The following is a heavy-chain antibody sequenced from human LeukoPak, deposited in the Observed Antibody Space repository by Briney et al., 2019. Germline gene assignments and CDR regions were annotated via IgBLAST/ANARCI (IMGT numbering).Heavy chain of an antibody. D-gene: IGHD3-22*01. CDR3: ARESSYYDSSGYQSHFDY. CDR1: GGSISSYY. CDR2: IYYSGST. J-gene: IGHJ4*02. V-gene: IGHV4-59*01. Sequence: PSETLSLTCTVSGGSISSYYWSWIRQPPGKGLEWIAYIYYSGSTNYNPSLKSRVTISVDTSKNQFSLKLRSVTAADTAVYYCARESSYYDSSGYQSHFDYWGQGTLVTVSS.